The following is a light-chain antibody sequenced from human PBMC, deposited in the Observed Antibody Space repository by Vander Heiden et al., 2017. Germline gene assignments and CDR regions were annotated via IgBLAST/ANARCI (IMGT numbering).Light chain of an antibody. CDR3: SSVAGGNNVV. CDR1: ISDVGTYNY. V-gene: IGLV2-8*01. J-gene: IGLJ2*01. Sequence: QSALTQPPAASGSPGQSVTISCTGTISDVGTYNYVSWYHHPPGKAPKLMIYEGSKRPSGVPGRFSGSKAGNTASLTVSGLQAEDEADYYCSSVAGGNNVVFGGGTKLTVL. CDR2: EGS.